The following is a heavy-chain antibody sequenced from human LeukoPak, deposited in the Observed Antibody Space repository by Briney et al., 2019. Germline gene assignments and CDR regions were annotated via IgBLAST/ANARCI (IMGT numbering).Heavy chain of an antibody. Sequence: ASVKVSCKASGYTFTGYYMHWVRQAPGQGLEWMGWINPNSGGTNYAQKFQGRVTMTRDTSISTAYMELSRLRSDDTAVYYCARDSIAVAGTSAPDYWGQGTLVTVSS. CDR1: GYTFTGYY. D-gene: IGHD6-19*01. CDR3: ARDSIAVAGTSAPDY. J-gene: IGHJ4*02. CDR2: INPNSGGT. V-gene: IGHV1-2*02.